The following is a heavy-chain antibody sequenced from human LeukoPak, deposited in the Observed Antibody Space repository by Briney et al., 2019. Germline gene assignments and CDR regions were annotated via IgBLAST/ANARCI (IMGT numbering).Heavy chain of an antibody. CDR3: AKRDPSRNYLDY. Sequence: PGGSLRLSCAASGFTFSSFVMSWVRQAPGKGLEWVSAISGSGGYTYYSDFVKGRFTISRDNSKNTLYLQMNSLRAEDTAVYSCAKRDPSRNYLDYWGQGTLVTVSS. CDR1: GFTFSSFV. CDR2: ISGSGGYT. J-gene: IGHJ4*02. D-gene: IGHD3-10*01. V-gene: IGHV3-23*01.